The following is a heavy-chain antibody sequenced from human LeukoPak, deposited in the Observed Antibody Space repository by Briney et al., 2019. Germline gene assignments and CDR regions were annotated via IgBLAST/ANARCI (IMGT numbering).Heavy chain of an antibody. V-gene: IGHV4-59*08. CDR1: GGSISSYY. CDR2: IYYSGST. D-gene: IGHD6-19*01. CDR3: ARSSGWSGDYYYYGMDV. Sequence: SETLSLTCTVSGGSISSYYWNWIRQPPGKGLECIGYIYYSGSTNYNPSLKSRVTISVDTSKNQFSLKLSSVTAADTAMYYCARSSGWSGDYYYYGMDVWGQGTTVTVSS. J-gene: IGHJ6*02.